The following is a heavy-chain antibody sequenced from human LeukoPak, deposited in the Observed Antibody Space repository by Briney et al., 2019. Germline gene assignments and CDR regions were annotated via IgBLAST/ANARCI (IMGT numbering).Heavy chain of an antibody. CDR1: GFTFSSYG. CDR3: SKGYSGLLIYALDV. D-gene: IGHD1-26*01. J-gene: IGHJ3*01. CDR2: TRNKVNSDTT. V-gene: IGHV3-72*01. Sequence: PGRSLRLSCAASGFTFSSYGMHWVRQAPGKGPEWIGRTRNKVNSDTTEYAASVRGRFSISRDDSKNSLFLQMNSLRPEDTAVYYCSKGYSGLLIYALDVWGQGTRVTVSS.